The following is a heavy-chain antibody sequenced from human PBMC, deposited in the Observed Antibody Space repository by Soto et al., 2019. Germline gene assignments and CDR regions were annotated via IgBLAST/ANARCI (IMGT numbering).Heavy chain of an antibody. CDR3: ARDGYYDSSGYYYEDY. CDR2: IYHSGST. D-gene: IGHD3-22*01. Sequence: QVQLQESGPGLVKPSGTLSLTCAVSGGSISSSNWWSWVRQPPGKGLEWIGEIYHSGSTNYNPSLTSRVTISVDKSKSQFSLKLSSVTAADTAVYYCARDGYYDSSGYYYEDYWGQGTLVTVSS. V-gene: IGHV4-4*02. CDR1: GGSISSSNW. J-gene: IGHJ4*02.